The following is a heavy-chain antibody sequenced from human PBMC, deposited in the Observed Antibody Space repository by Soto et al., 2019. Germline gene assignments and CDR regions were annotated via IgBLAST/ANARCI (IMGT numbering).Heavy chain of an antibody. D-gene: IGHD1-26*01. CDR3: AKGGPWWEYLYYYYGMDV. Sequence: PGGSLRLSCAASGFTFSSYGMHWVRQAPGKGLEWVAVISYDGSNKYYADSVKGRFTISRDNSKNTLYLQMNSLRAEDTAVYYCAKGGPWWEYLYYYYGMDVWGQGTTVTVSS. CDR1: GFTFSSYG. V-gene: IGHV3-30*18. J-gene: IGHJ6*02. CDR2: ISYDGSNK.